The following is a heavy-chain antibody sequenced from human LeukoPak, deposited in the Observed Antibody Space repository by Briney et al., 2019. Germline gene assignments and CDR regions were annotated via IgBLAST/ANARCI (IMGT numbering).Heavy chain of an antibody. CDR3: ARAPNYYYGDFDY. CDR2: IIPIFGTA. Sequence: GASVKVSCKASGGTFSSYAISWVRHAPGQGLEWMGGIIPIFGTANYAQKFQGRVTITADESTSTAYMELSSLRSEDWAVYYCARAPNYYYGDFDYWGQGTLVTVSS. D-gene: IGHD3-10*01. V-gene: IGHV1-69*13. J-gene: IGHJ4*02. CDR1: GGTFSSYA.